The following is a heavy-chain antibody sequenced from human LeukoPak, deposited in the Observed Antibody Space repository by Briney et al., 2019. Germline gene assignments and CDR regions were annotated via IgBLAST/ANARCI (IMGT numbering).Heavy chain of an antibody. J-gene: IGHJ6*02. Sequence: ASVKVSCKASGYTFTGYYMHWVQQAPGQGLEWMGWINPNSGGTNYAQKFQGRVTMTRDTSISTAYMELSRLRSDDTAVYYCARDGYDSSLYYYYYGMDVWGQGTTVTVSS. CDR2: INPNSGGT. V-gene: IGHV1-2*02. D-gene: IGHD5-12*01. CDR3: ARDGYDSSLYYYYYGMDV. CDR1: GYTFTGYY.